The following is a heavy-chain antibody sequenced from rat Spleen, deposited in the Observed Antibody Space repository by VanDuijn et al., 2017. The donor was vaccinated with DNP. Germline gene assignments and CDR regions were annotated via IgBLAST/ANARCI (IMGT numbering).Heavy chain of an antibody. CDR2: IKAKSNNYAT. CDR3: SWPGD. CDR1: GFTFSTAW. D-gene: IGHD1-4*01. Sequence: EVQVLESGGGLVQPGNSLKLSCATSGFTFSTAWMYWYRQFPEKRLEWVARIKAKSNNYATDYTESVKGRFTISRDDSESSVYLQMDNLKEEDTAIYYCSWPGDWGQGTLVTVSS. V-gene: IGHV6-6*01. J-gene: IGHJ3*01.